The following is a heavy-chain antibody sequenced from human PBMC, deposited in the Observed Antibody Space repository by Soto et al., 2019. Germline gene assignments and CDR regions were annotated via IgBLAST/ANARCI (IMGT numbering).Heavy chain of an antibody. CDR1: GFSLGTSGVG. D-gene: IGHD6-6*01. V-gene: IGHV2-5*02. CDR3: AHSRPPRLLDY. J-gene: IGHJ4*02. Sequence: QITLKESGPTLVKPTQTLTLTCTFSGFSLGTSGVGVGWIRQPPGKALEWLALIYWDNDKRYSPSLNSRLTITKDTSKNQVVLTMTNMDPVDTATYYCAHSRPPRLLDYWGQGTLVTVSS. CDR2: IYWDNDK.